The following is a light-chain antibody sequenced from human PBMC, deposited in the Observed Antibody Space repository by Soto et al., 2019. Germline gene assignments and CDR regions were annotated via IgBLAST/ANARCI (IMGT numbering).Light chain of an antibody. CDR1: ISDVGGYNY. CDR2: EVS. CDR3: SSYTSSSTLYV. V-gene: IGLV2-14*01. J-gene: IGLJ1*01. Sequence: QSVLTQPPSVCGSPGQSITISCTGTISDVGGYNYVSWYQQHPGKAPKLMIYEVSNRPSGVSNRFYGSKSGNTASLTISGLQAEDAADYCCSSYTSSSTLYVFGTGTTVTV.